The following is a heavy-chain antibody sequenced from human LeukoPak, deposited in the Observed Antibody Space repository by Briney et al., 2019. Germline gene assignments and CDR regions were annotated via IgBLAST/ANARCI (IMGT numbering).Heavy chain of an antibody. J-gene: IGHJ5*01. V-gene: IGHV4-34*01. Sequence: SETLSLTCAVYGGSFSGYYWSWIRQPPGKGLEWIGEINHSGSTNYNPSLKSRVTISVDTSKNQFCLELSSVTAADTAVYYCAGGGQQQEGWFDAWGKGTLVTVSS. D-gene: IGHD6-13*01. CDR2: INHSGST. CDR3: AGGGQQQEGWFDA. CDR1: GGSFSGYY.